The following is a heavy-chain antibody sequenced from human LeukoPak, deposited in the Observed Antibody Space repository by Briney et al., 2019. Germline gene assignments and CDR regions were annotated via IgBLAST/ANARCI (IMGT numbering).Heavy chain of an antibody. V-gene: IGHV1-69*06. CDR3: AKYYYDSPWGDWFDP. CDR1: GGTFSSYA. J-gene: IGHJ5*02. CDR2: IIPIFGTA. Sequence: ASVKVSCKASGGTFSSYAISWVRQAPGQGLEWMGGIIPIFGTANYAQKLQGRVTITADKSTSTAYMELSSLGSEDTAVYYCAKYYYDSPWGDWFDPWGRGTLVTVSS. D-gene: IGHD3-22*01.